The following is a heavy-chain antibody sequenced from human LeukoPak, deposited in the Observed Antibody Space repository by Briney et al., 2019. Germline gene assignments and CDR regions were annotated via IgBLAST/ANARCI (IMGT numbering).Heavy chain of an antibody. V-gene: IGHV3-30-3*01. CDR2: ISYDGSNK. CDR1: GFTFSSYA. Sequence: GRSLRLSCAASGFTFSSYAMHWVRQAPGKGLEWVAVISYDGSNKYYADSVKGRFTTSRDNSKNTLYLQMNSLRAEDTAVYYCARKHYYDSSGYPSLGYWGQGTLVTVSS. CDR3: ARKHYYDSSGYPSLGY. D-gene: IGHD3-22*01. J-gene: IGHJ4*02.